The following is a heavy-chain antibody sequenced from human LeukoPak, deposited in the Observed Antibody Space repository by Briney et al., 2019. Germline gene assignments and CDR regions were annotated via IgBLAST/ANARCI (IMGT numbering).Heavy chain of an antibody. CDR3: ASSFYGDYVAFDI. CDR2: MNPNSGNT. J-gene: IGHJ3*02. D-gene: IGHD4-17*01. CDR1: GYTFTSYD. Sequence: ASVKVSCKASGYTFTSYDINWVRQATGQGIEWMGWMNPNSGNTGYAQKFQGRVTMTRNTSISTAYMELSSLRSEYTAVYYCASSFYGDYVAFDIWGQGTMVTVSS. V-gene: IGHV1-8*01.